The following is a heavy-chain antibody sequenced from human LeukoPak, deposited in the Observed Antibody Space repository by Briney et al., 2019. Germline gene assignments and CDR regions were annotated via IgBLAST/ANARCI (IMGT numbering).Heavy chain of an antibody. Sequence: GGSLRLSCAASGFTFSSYAMSWVRQAPGKGQEWVSGISGSGGSTYYADSVKGRFTISRDNSKNTLYLQMNSLRAEDTAVYYCAKQHIREPLSYFDYWGQGTLVTVSS. D-gene: IGHD5-24*01. J-gene: IGHJ4*02. CDR3: AKQHIREPLSYFDY. CDR2: ISGSGGST. V-gene: IGHV3-23*01. CDR1: GFTFSSYA.